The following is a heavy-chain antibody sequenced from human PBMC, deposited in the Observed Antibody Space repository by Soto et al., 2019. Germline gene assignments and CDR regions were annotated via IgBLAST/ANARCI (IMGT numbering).Heavy chain of an antibody. CDR2: ISYDGSNK. V-gene: IGHV3-30-3*01. CDR3: ARGVVI. J-gene: IGHJ4*02. CDR1: GFTFSSYA. Sequence: LRLSCAASGFTFSSYAMHWVRQAPGKGLEWVAVISYDGSNKYYADSVKGRFTISRDNSKNTLYLQMNSLRAEDTAVYYCARGVVIWGQGTLVTAPQ. D-gene: IGHD3-16*02.